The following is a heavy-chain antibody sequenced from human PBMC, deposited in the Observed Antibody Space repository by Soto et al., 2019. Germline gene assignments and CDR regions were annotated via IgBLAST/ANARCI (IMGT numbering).Heavy chain of an antibody. V-gene: IGHV4-39*07. Sequence: SETLSLTCTVSGGSISSSSYYWGWIRQPPGKGLEWIGYIYYSGSTYYNPSLKSRVAISLDTSKSQFSLTLHSVTAADTAIYYCARDRHNNFFDPWGQGTLVTSPQ. CDR1: GGSISSSSYY. J-gene: IGHJ5*02. D-gene: IGHD6-6*01. CDR2: IYYSGST. CDR3: ARDRHNNFFDP.